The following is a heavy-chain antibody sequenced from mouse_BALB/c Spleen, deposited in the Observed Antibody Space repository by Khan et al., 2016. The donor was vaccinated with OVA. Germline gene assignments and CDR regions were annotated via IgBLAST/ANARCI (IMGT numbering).Heavy chain of an antibody. J-gene: IGHJ4*01. CDR3: TTGWGYAMDY. D-gene: IGHD4-1*01. CDR1: GFNIRHYY. V-gene: IGHV14-4*02. CDR2: IDPDNGDT. Sequence: VQLKQSGADLVRSGASVKLSCIASGFNIRHYYLHWVKQRPEQGLEWIGWIDPDNGDTEYDPKFQGKATMTADTSSNTAYLQLSSMTSRDTAVYYCTTGWGYAMDYWGQGTSVTVSS.